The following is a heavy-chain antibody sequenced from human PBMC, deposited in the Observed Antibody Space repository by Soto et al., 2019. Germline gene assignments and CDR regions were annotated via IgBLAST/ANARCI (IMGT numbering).Heavy chain of an antibody. CDR1: GGSIRRYY. CDR3: AGIGEDIYYRMDV. V-gene: IGHV4-4*07. Sequence: QVQLQESGPGLVKSSETLSLTCTVSGGSIRRYYWNWIRQSAGEGLEWIGRIYARGSTNYNPSFKSRVNMLVDTSKNEVSLKVNSVTAADTAVYYCAGIGEDIYYRMDVWGQGTTVIVCS. J-gene: IGHJ6*02. D-gene: IGHD3-10*01. CDR2: IYARGST.